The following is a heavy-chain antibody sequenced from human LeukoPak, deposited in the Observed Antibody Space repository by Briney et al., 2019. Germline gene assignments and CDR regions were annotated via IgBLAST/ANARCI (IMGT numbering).Heavy chain of an antibody. CDR3: ARGDLPYYYGSGSYRALYYYYGMDV. V-gene: IGHV6-1*01. CDR1: GDSVSSNSAA. J-gene: IGHJ6*02. Sequence: SQTLSLTCAISGDSVSSNSAAWNWIRQSPSRGLEWLGRTYYRSKWYNDYAVSVKSRITINPDTSKNQFSLQLNSVTPEDTAVYYCARGDLPYYYGSGSYRALYYYYGMDVWGQGTTVTVSS. D-gene: IGHD3-10*01. CDR2: TYYRSKWYN.